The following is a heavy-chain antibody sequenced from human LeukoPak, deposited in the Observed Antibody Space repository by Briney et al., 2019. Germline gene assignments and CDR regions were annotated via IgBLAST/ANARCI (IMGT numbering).Heavy chain of an antibody. J-gene: IGHJ5*02. CDR3: VRGMVTGYNWFDA. V-gene: IGHV3-13*01. CDR1: GFTFSNYA. CDR2: IGIAGDT. D-gene: IGHD2-21*02. Sequence: GGSLRLSCAASGFTFSNYAMHWVRQATGKGLEWVSAIGIAGDTYYSDSVKGRFTISRENAKNFLYLQMNTLRAGDTAVYYCVRGMVTGYNWFDAWGKGTMVTVSS.